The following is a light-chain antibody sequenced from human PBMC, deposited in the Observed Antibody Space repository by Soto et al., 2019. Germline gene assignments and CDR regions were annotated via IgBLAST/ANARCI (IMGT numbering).Light chain of an antibody. J-gene: IGKJ3*01. Sequence: EIVLTQSPGTLSLSPGDRATLSCRASQSVSTNYLAWYQQKLGQAPRLLIYGASSRATGIPDRFSGNGSGTDFTLTISRLEPEDFAVYYCLQYGSTPFTFGLGTKVDIK. CDR1: QSVSTNY. CDR3: LQYGSTPFT. V-gene: IGKV3-20*01. CDR2: GAS.